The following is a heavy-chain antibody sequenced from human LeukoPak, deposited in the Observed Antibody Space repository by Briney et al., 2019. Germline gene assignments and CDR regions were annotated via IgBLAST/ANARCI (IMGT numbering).Heavy chain of an antibody. CDR1: GYTFTSYD. J-gene: IGHJ6*02. V-gene: IGHV1-8*01. D-gene: IGHD6-13*01. Sequence: GASVKVSCKASGYTFTSYDINWVRQATGQGLEWMGWMNPNSGNTGYAQKFQGGVTMTRNTSISTAYMELSSLRSEDTAVYYCARDRIAAAGTHYYYGMDVWGQGTTVTVSS. CDR3: ARDRIAAAGTHYYYGMDV. CDR2: MNPNSGNT.